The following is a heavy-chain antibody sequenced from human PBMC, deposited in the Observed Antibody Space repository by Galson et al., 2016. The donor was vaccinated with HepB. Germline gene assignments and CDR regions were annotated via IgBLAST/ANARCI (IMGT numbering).Heavy chain of an antibody. D-gene: IGHD2-2*01. CDR3: ARPNRYCSTTSCYDHAFDI. J-gene: IGHJ3*02. CDR2: IYYSGSA. V-gene: IGHV4-39*01. Sequence: ETLSLTCTVSGGSISTSSYYWGLIRQPPGKGLEWIGSIYYSGSAYYNPSLRSRVTISVVRSKNQFSLKLASVTAADTAVYYCARPNRYCSTTSCYDHAFDIWGQGTMVTVSS. CDR1: GGSISTSSYY.